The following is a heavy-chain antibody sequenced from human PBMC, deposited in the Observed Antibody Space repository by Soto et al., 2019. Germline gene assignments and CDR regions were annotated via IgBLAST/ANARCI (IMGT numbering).Heavy chain of an antibody. D-gene: IGHD2-21*02. CDR2: MYNTGST. CDR1: GGSNSSYY. J-gene: IGHJ6*02. V-gene: IGHV4-59*01. Sequence: QVRLQESGPGLVKPSETLSLTCTVSGGSNSSYYWSWIRQPPGKGLESIGYMYNTGSTIYNPSLKCRVTISVDTSKNQFSLKLNSVTAADTAVYYCARDLWGYCGADCYPLDVWGQGTTVTVSS. CDR3: ARDLWGYCGADCYPLDV.